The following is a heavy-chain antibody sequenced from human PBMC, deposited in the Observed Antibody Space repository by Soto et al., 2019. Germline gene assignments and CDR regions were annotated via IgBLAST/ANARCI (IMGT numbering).Heavy chain of an antibody. J-gene: IGHJ1*01. CDR2: IIPIFGTT. V-gene: IGHV1-69*01. CDR1: GGTFNTYT. D-gene: IGHD5-18*01. CDR3: ARIPRYSFPTSDPLDN. Sequence: QVQLVQSGTDVKTPGSSVTVSCKASGGTFNTYTFSWVRQAPGQVLEWMGSIIPIFGTTHYAQSFQGRLSITADQSSTTTYMQLRSLTSHATSLYYCARIPRYSFPTSDPLDNWGQGTLVTVSS.